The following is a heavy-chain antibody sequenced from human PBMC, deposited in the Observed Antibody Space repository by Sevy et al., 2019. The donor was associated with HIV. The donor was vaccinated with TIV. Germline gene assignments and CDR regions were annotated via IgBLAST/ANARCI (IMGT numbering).Heavy chain of an antibody. CDR1: GFTFTNYD. CDR2: ISHDERYK. V-gene: IGHV3-30*04. Sequence: GGSLRLSWAASGFTFTNYDMHWVRQAPGRGLDWVAVISHDERYKNYAESVKVRFTISRDNFKNTLFLQMDSLRPEDTAVYFCARLVSCGGDCYYLDSWGQGALVTVSS. J-gene: IGHJ4*02. CDR3: ARLVSCGGDCYYLDS. D-gene: IGHD2-21*02.